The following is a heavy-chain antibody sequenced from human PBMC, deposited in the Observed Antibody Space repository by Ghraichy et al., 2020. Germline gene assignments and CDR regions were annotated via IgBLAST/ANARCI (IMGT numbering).Heavy chain of an antibody. CDR2: IYSRGTG. D-gene: IGHD1-1*01. CDR1: GGSISGYY. CDR3: ARIADSTLGNPWNGAYDF. V-gene: IGHV4-4*09. Sequence: SETLSLNCTVSGGSISGYYWTWIRQSPGKGLEWIGFIYSRGTGHYNPSLEGRVTISVDTTKNHVSLNLASVTAADTAVYYCARIADSTLGNPWNGAYDFWGQGTLVTVSS. J-gene: IGHJ3*01.